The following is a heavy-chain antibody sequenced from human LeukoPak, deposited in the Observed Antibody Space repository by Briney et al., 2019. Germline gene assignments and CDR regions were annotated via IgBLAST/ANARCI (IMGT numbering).Heavy chain of an antibody. V-gene: IGHV1-69*04. CDR2: IIPILGIA. D-gene: IGHD2-15*01. CDR1: GGTFSSYA. Sequence: SVKVSCKASGGTFSSYAISWVRQAPGQGLEWMGRIIPILGIANYAQKFQGRVTITADKSTSTAYMELSSLRSEDTAVYYCAPHCSGGSCYSSTTFDYWGQGTLVTVSS. J-gene: IGHJ4*02. CDR3: APHCSGGSCYSSTTFDY.